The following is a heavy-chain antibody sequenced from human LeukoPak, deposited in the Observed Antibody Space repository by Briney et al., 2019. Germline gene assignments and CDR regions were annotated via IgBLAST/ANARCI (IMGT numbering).Heavy chain of an antibody. D-gene: IGHD2-2*01. CDR2: IIPILGIA. Sequence: SVKVSCXASGGTFSSYTISWVRQAHGQGLEWMGRIIPILGIANYAQKFQGRVTITADKSTSTAYMELSSLRSEDTAVYYCARDLPYCSSTSCMLGYWGQGTLVTVSS. CDR3: ARDLPYCSSTSCMLGY. V-gene: IGHV1-69*04. J-gene: IGHJ4*02. CDR1: GGTFSSYT.